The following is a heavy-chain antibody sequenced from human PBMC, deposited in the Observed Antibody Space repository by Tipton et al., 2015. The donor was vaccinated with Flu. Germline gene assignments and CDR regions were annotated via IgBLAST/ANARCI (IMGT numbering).Heavy chain of an antibody. CDR1: GVTFSNYA. CDR2: IIPLFHTS. V-gene: IGHV1-69*01. CDR3: ARDHGYPSATYYYYHCGMDV. J-gene: IGHJ6*02. D-gene: IGHD1-1*01. Sequence: QLVQSAAEVKKPGSSVKVSCKASGVTFSNYAISWVRQAPGQGLEWVGGIIPLFHTSNYAQKFQGRVTITADASTSTAYMELSSLRSEDTALYYCARDHGYPSATYYYYHCGMDVWGPVTPVAFS.